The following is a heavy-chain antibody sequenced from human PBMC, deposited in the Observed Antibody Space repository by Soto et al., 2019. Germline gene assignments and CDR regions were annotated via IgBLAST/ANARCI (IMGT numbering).Heavy chain of an antibody. D-gene: IGHD1-20*01. Sequence: RGSLCLSCAVSGITVSSYYMSWVRQAAGKGLEWVSVIYAGTITYYADSVKGRFTIYRDNSKNTLNLEMNSLRVEDTAVYYCARIPDDNRSTIFDCWGHGTMANVSS. CDR2: IYAGTIT. CDR1: GITVSSYY. V-gene: IGHV3-53*01. CDR3: ARIPDDNRSTIFDC. J-gene: IGHJ4*01.